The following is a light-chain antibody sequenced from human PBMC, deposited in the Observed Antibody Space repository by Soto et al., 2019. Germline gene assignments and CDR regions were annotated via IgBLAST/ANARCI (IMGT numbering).Light chain of an antibody. CDR1: SSDVGGYNY. CDR2: EVN. J-gene: IGLJ1*01. V-gene: IGLV2-8*01. Sequence: QSVLTQPPSASGSPGQSVTISCTGTSSDVGGYNYVSWYQQHPGKAPKLMIYEVNERPSGVPDRFSGSKSGNTASLTVSGLQAEDEADYYCSSYTSSNTLLFGTANKVTV. CDR3: SSYTSSNTLL.